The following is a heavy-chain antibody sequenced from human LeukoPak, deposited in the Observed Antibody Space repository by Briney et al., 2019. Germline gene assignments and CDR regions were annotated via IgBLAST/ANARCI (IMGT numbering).Heavy chain of an antibody. J-gene: IGHJ4*02. CDR1: GFTFSSYA. CDR2: ISGSGGST. V-gene: IGHV3-23*01. CDR3: AGDRGGISYYFDL. D-gene: IGHD3-3*01. Sequence: GGSLRLSCAASGFTFSSYAMSWVRQAPGKGLEWVSAISGSGGSTYYADSVKGRFTISRDDSENTLYLQMNSLRAEDTAVYYCAGDRGGISYYFDLWGQGTLVTVSS.